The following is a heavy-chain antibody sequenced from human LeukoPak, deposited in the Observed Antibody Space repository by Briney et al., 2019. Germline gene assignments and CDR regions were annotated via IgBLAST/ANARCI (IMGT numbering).Heavy chain of an antibody. D-gene: IGHD4-17*01. CDR2: IKHDGSDK. J-gene: IGHJ4*02. CDR3: AKGRNEDGDAALNY. CDR1: GFTFSTYW. V-gene: IGHV3-7*05. Sequence: PGGSLRLSCAASGFTFSTYWMSWVRQAPGKGLEWVANIKHDGSDKKYVDSVKGRFTISRDNAKRSLYLQMNSLRAEDTAAYHCAKGRNEDGDAALNYWGQGTLVTVSS.